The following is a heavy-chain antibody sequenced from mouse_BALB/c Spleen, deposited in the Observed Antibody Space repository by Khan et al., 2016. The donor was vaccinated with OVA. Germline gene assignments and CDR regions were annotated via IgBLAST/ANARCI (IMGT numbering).Heavy chain of an antibody. V-gene: IGHV5-9-3*01. D-gene: IGHD1-1*01. Sequence: EVKLVESGGGLVQPGGSLKLSCVASGFTFSSYAMSWVRQTPEKRLEWVATISSGGNYTYYPDSVKGRFTISRDNAKSTLHLQMSRLRSEDTAMFYCARPPITTVVATSYWFFDVWGAGTTVTVSS. CDR3: ARPPITTVVATSYWFFDV. CDR2: ISSGGNYT. J-gene: IGHJ1*01. CDR1: GFTFSSYA.